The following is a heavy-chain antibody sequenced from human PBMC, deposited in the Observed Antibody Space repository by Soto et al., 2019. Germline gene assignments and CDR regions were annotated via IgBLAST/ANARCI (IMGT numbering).Heavy chain of an antibody. J-gene: IGHJ3*01. Sequence: QPGGSLRLSCAASDSTIRRYAMSWVRQAPGKGLEWVSGITGNSARIYYADSVKGRFSISRDNSKNTLYLQMDTLRAEDTAVYYCAKNGDFDYDAFDVWGQGTGVTV. D-gene: IGHD3-16*01. CDR3: AKNGDFDYDAFDV. CDR1: DSTIRRYA. CDR2: ITGNSARI. V-gene: IGHV3-23*01.